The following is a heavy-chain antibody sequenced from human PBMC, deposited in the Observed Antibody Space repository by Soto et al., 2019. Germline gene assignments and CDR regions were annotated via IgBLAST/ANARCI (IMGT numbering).Heavy chain of an antibody. Sequence: QVQLQQWGAGLLNPSETLSLTCTVYGGSFSGYYWNWIRQPPGKGLEWIGEINHSGSTNLNPSLKSRVTISVDTSKNQFSLKLSSVTAADTAVYYCAGSIAGRRPYFYYYHGLDVWGQGTSVTVSS. CDR3: AGSIAGRRPYFYYYHGLDV. J-gene: IGHJ6*02. CDR1: GGSFSGYY. V-gene: IGHV4-34*01. D-gene: IGHD6-6*01. CDR2: INHSGST.